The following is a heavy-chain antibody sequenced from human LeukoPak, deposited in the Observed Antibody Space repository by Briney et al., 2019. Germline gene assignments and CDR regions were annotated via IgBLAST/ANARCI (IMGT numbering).Heavy chain of an antibody. D-gene: IGHD2-21*02. CDR3: AKSYGHIVVVTAIPVGFDP. V-gene: IGHV3-30*18. CDR2: ISYDAKSN. CDR1: GFTFSSYG. J-gene: IGHJ5*02. Sequence: PGGSLRLSCVTSGFTFSSYGMHWVRQVPGKGLEWVAVISYDAKSNYHVDSVKGRFTISRDNSKNTLYLQMNSLRAEDTAVYYCAKSYGHIVVVTAIPVGFDPWGQGTLVTVSS.